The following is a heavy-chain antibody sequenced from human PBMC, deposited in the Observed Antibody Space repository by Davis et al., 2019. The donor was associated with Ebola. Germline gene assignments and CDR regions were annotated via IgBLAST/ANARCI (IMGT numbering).Heavy chain of an antibody. D-gene: IGHD5-18*01. V-gene: IGHV4-59*01. CDR2: IYYSGST. CDR1: GGSISSYY. Sequence: PSETLSLTCTVSGGSISSYYWSWIRQPPGKGLEWIGYIYYSGSTNYNPSLKSRVTISVDTSKNQFSLKLSSVTAADTAVYYCARDRGHTALDYWGQGTLVTVSS. CDR3: ARDRGHTALDY. J-gene: IGHJ4*02.